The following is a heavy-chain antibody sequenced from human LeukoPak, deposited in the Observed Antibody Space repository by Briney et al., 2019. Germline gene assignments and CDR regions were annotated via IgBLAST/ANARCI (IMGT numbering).Heavy chain of an antibody. V-gene: IGHV4-39*07. CDR2: IYYSGST. D-gene: IGHD6-6*01. CDR1: GGSISSSSYY. Sequence: SETLSLTCTVSGGSISSSSYYWGWIRQPPGKGLEWIGSIYYSGSTYYNPSLKSRVTISVDTSKNQFSLKLSSVTAADTAVYYCARIRLVAARPGLVDYWGQGTLVTVSS. J-gene: IGHJ4*02. CDR3: ARIRLVAARPGLVDY.